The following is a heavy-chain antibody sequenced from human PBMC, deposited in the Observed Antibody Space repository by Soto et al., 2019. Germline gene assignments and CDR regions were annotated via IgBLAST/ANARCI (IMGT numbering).Heavy chain of an antibody. J-gene: IGHJ2*01. CDR2: IYPGDSDT. D-gene: IGHD3-10*01. CDR3: ARSITMVRGVIITNWYFDL. V-gene: IGHV5-51*03. CDR1: GYSFTSYW. Sequence: EVQLVQSGAEVKKPGESLKISCKGSGYSFTSYWIGWVRQMPGKGPEWMGIIYPGDSDTRYSPSFQGQVTISADKSISTAYLQWSSLKASDTAMYYCARSITMVRGVIITNWYFDLWGRGTLVTVSS.